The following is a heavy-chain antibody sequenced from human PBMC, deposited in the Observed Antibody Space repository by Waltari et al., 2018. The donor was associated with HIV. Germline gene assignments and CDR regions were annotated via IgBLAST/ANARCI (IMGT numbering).Heavy chain of an antibody. V-gene: IGHV4-61*02. CDR1: GGSISSGSYY. Sequence: QVQLQKSGPGLVKPSQTLSLTCTVSGGSISSGSYYWSWIRQPAGKGLEWIGRIYTSGSTNYNPSLKSRVTISVDTSKNQFSLKLSSVTAADTAVYYCARTRRGYSEPWGQGTLVTVSS. CDR2: IYTSGST. D-gene: IGHD6-13*01. CDR3: ARTRRGYSEP. J-gene: IGHJ5*02.